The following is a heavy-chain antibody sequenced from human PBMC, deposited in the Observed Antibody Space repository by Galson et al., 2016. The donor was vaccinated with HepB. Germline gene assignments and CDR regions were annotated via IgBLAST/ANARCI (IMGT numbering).Heavy chain of an antibody. Sequence: TVSCKASGYTFTSYDINWVRQATGQGLEWMGWMNPNSGNTGYAQKFQGRVTITKDTSKNQVVLTTTDMDPVDTATYFCARVRDGLELYFDSWGQGTLVTVSS. D-gene: IGHD1-7*01. CDR2: MNPNSGNT. J-gene: IGHJ4*02. V-gene: IGHV1-8*01. CDR1: GYTFTSYD. CDR3: ARVRDGLELYFDS.